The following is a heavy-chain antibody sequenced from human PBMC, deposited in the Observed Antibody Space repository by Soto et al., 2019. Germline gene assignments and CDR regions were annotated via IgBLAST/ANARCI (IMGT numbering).Heavy chain of an antibody. CDR1: GYSFTSYW. D-gene: IGHD2-15*01. J-gene: IGHJ3*02. Sequence: GESLKISCKGSGYSFTSYWIGWVRQMPGKGLGWMGIIYPGDSDTRYSPSFQGQVTISADKSISTAYLQWSSLKASDTAMYYCARHGAGGGCPDAFDIWGQGTMVTVSS. CDR3: ARHGAGGGCPDAFDI. V-gene: IGHV5-51*01. CDR2: IYPGDSDT.